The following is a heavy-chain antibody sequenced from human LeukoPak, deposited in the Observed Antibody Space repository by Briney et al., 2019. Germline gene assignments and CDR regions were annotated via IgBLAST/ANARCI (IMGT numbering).Heavy chain of an antibody. J-gene: IGHJ4*02. D-gene: IGHD6-13*01. CDR1: GFTFSSYE. CDR2: ISSSGSTI. V-gene: IGHV3-48*03. CDR3: ARAPEGAAAGTHY. Sequence: AGGSLRLSCAASGFTFSSYEMNWVRQAPGKGLEWVSYISSSGSTIYYADSVKGRFTISRDNAKNSLYLQMNSLRAEDTAVYYCARAPEGAAAGTHYWGQGTLVTVSS.